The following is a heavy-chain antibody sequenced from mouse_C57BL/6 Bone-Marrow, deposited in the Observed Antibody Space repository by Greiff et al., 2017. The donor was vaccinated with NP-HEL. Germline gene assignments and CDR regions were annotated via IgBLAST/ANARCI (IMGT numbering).Heavy chain of an antibody. D-gene: IGHD2-1*01. Sequence: QVQLQQSGAELVKPGASVKMSCKASGYTFTTSPIEWVKQNHGKSLEWIGNFHPYNDDTEYNEKFKNKATLTVEKSSSTVYLELSRLTSDDSSVYYCARGGNYWYYFDYGGQGTTLTVSS. V-gene: IGHV1-47*01. CDR1: GYTFTTSP. CDR3: ARGGNYWYYFDY. CDR2: FHPYNDDT. J-gene: IGHJ2*01.